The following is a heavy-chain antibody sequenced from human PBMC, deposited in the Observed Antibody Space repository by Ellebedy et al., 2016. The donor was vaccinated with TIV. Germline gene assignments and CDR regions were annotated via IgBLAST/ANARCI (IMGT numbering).Heavy chain of an antibody. V-gene: IGHV3-7*03. Sequence: PGGSLRLSCAASGFTFSSYWMNWVRQAPGKGLEWVANIKQDGSEKYYVDSVKGRFTISRDNAKDSLYLQMNSLRAEDTAVYYCAGGPGFLPRSWGQGTLVTVSS. D-gene: IGHD6-25*01. CDR1: GFTFSSYW. CDR3: AGGPGFLPRS. CDR2: IKQDGSEK. J-gene: IGHJ5*02.